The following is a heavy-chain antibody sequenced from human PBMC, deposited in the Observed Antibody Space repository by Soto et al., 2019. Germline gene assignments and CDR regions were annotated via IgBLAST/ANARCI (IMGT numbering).Heavy chain of an antibody. CDR1: GCTLTELS. CDR3: ASRHPYDTSGSRYFNH. CDR2: FDPEDGET. J-gene: IGHJ1*01. Sequence: VASVKVSCKVSGCTLTELSMHWLRQAHGKGLECMGGFDPEDGETIYAQKFQGRDTMTEDKSTNTAYRELSSLRSEDTAVYYYASRHPYDTSGSRYFNHWGQGTPFTVYS. V-gene: IGHV1-24*01. D-gene: IGHD3-22*01.